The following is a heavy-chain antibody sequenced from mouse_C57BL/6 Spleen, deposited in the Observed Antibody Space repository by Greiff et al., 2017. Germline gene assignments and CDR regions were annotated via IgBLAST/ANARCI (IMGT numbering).Heavy chain of an antibody. CDR2: IDPEDGET. V-gene: IGHV14-2*01. Sequence: EVQLLESGAELVKPGASVKLSCTASGFNIKDYYMPWVKQRTEQGLEWIGRIDPEDGETKYAPKFQGKATITADTSSNTAYLQLSSLTSEDTAVYYCASIYYYGSSRDYWGQGTTLTVSS. CDR1: GFNIKDYY. D-gene: IGHD1-1*01. CDR3: ASIYYYGSSRDY. J-gene: IGHJ2*01.